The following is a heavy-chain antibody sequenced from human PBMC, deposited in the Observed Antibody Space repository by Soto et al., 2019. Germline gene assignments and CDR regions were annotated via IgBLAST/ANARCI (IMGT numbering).Heavy chain of an antibody. V-gene: IGHV4-34*01. CDR1: GGSLSGYY. CDR2: INRSGST. D-gene: IGHD3-16*01. CDR3: ARGLLGGAAT. Sequence: PSETLSLTCAVDGGSLSGYYWSWIRQPPGKGLEWIGEINRSGSTNYIPSLKRRVIISVDTSKNQFSLKLSSVTAADTAVYYCARGLLGGAATWGQGTLVTVS. J-gene: IGHJ5*02.